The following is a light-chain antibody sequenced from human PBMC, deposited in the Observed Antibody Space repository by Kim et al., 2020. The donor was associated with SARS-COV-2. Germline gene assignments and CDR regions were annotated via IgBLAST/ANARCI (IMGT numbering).Light chain of an antibody. V-gene: IGLV2-8*01. CDR2: ELN. Sequence: GQSDAISCTGTSSDVGVYNYVSWYQQYAGKAPKLIIYELNKRPSGVPDRFSGSKSGNTASLTVSGLQAEDEAEYYCSSYAGTNNVLFGGGTQLTVL. CDR3: SSYAGTNNVL. J-gene: IGLJ2*01. CDR1: SSDVGVYNY.